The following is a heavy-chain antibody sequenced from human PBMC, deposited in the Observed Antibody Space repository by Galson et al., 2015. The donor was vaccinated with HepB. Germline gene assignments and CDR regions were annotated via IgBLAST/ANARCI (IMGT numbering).Heavy chain of an antibody. CDR2: IRSKANSYAT. Sequence: LRLSCAASGFTFSGSAMHWVRQASGKGLEWVGRIRSKANSYATAYAASVKGRFTISRDDSKNTAYLQMNSLKTEDTAVYYCTRRRDYVWGSYRSDAFDIWGQGTMVTVSS. D-gene: IGHD3-16*02. J-gene: IGHJ3*02. CDR1: GFTFSGSA. V-gene: IGHV3-73*01. CDR3: TRRRDYVWGSYRSDAFDI.